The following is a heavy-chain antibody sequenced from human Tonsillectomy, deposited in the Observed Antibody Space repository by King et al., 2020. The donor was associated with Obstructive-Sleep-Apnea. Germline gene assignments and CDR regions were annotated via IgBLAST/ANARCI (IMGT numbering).Heavy chain of an antibody. Sequence: VQLVESGGGLVQPGGSLRLSCAASGFTFSSYSMNWVRQAPGRGLEWVSYITSSSKTIYYADSVRGRLTISRDNAKNSLYLQMNSLRAEDTAVYYCARDSGDSGYDSRPIWGQGILVTVSS. CDR3: ARDSGDSGYDSRPI. CDR2: ITSSSKTI. J-gene: IGHJ4*02. CDR1: GFTFSSYS. D-gene: IGHD5-12*01. V-gene: IGHV3-48*04.